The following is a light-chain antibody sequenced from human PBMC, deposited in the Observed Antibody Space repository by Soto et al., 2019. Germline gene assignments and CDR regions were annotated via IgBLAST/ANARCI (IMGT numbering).Light chain of an antibody. CDR1: RSDVGAYNY. V-gene: IGLV2-14*01. Sequence: SALTQPASVSGSPGQSIAISCTGTRSDVGAYNYVSWYQQHPGKAPKLMISEVTNRPSGVSDRFSGSKSGNTASLTISGLQAQDEADYYCSSFPSRFNLLLGPETKVTV. J-gene: IGLJ1*01. CDR3: SSFPSRFNLL. CDR2: EVT.